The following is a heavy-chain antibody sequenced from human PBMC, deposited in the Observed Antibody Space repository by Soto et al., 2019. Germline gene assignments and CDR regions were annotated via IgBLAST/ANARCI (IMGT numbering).Heavy chain of an antibody. CDR3: ARAYPDYYYYGMNV. D-gene: IGHD2-21*01. Sequence: EVQLVESGGGLVQPGGSLRLSCAASGFTFSSYSMNWVRQAPGKGLEWVSYISSSSSTIYYADSVKGRFTISRDNAKNSLYLQMNILRDEDTAVYYCARAYPDYYYYGMNVWGQGTTVTVSS. J-gene: IGHJ6*02. CDR2: ISSSSSTI. CDR1: GFTFSSYS. V-gene: IGHV3-48*02.